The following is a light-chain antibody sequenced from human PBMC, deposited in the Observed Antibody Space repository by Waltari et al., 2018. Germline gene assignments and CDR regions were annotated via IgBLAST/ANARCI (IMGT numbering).Light chain of an antibody. Sequence: QSVLPQPPSASATPGQRVTISCSGSSSNLGTNTVTWYQQVPGMAPKLVIYSNSQRPSGVPDRFSGSKSGTSVSLAISGLRSGDEADYYCAAWDDSLNGWVFGGGTKLTVL. J-gene: IGLJ3*02. V-gene: IGLV1-44*01. CDR2: SNS. CDR1: SSNLGTNT. CDR3: AAWDDSLNGWV.